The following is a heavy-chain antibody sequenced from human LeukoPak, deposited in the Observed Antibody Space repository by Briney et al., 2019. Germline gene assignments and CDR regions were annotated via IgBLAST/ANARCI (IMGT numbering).Heavy chain of an antibody. V-gene: IGHV4-34*01. D-gene: IGHD6-19*01. CDR3: ARVYSSGWYRVDY. CDR1: GGSFSGYY. Sequence: SETLSLTCAVYGGSFSGYYWSWIRQPPGKGLEWIGEINHSGSTNYNPSLKSRVTISVDTSKNQFSLKLSSVTAADTAVYYCARVYSSGWYRVDYWGQGTLVTVSS. J-gene: IGHJ4*02. CDR2: INHSGST.